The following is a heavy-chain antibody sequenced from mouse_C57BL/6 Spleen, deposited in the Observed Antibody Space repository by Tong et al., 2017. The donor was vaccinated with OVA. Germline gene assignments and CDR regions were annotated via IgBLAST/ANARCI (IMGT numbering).Heavy chain of an antibody. D-gene: IGHD2-13*01. CDR2: IHPNSGST. V-gene: IGHV1-64*01. J-gene: IGHJ2*01. Sequence: VQLQESGAELVKPGASVKLSCKASGYTFTSYWMHWVKQRPGQGLEWIGMIHPNSGSTNYNEKFKSKATLTVDKSSSTAYMQLSSLTSEDSAVYYCASYYGDYAMDYWGQGTTLTVSS. CDR3: ASYYGDYAMDY. CDR1: GYTFTSYW.